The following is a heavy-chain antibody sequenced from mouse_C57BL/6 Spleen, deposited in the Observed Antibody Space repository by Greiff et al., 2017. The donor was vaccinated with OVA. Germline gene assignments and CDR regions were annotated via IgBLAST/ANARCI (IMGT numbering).Heavy chain of an antibody. CDR2: INPNNGGT. Sequence: VQLQQSGPELVKPGASVKMSCKASGYTFTDYNMHWVKQSHGKSLEWIGYINPNNGGTSYNQKFKGKATLTVNESSSTAYMELRSLTSEDSAVYYCARKWDYDDAMDYWGQGTSVTVSS. V-gene: IGHV1-22*01. D-gene: IGHD2-4*01. CDR3: ARKWDYDDAMDY. CDR1: GYTFTDYN. J-gene: IGHJ4*01.